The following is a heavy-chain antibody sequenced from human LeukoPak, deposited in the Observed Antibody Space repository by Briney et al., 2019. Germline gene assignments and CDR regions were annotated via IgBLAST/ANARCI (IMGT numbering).Heavy chain of an antibody. CDR1: GASISSTTW. CDR2: VYYSGNT. CDR3: ARDISGWYYFDS. V-gene: IGHV4-4*02. D-gene: IGHD6-19*01. Sequence: PSGTLSLTCAVSGASISSTTWWSWVRQPPGKGLEWIGEVYYSGNTNYNPSLTSRVSISLDNSNDQFSLKLNSVTAADTAVYYCARDISGWYYFDSWGQGILVTVSS. J-gene: IGHJ4*02.